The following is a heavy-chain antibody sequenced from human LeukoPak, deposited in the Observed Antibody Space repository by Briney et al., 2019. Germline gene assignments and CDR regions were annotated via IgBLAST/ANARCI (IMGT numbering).Heavy chain of an antibody. V-gene: IGHV3-7*01. CDR2: INQDGSER. Sequence: GGSLRLSCAASGISFRNEWMSWVRQAPGKGLEWVADINQDGSERHYADSVKGRFTISRDNAKNSVYLQMDRLRAEDTSMYYCARKARYAMDVWGQGTTVTVSS. CDR1: GISFRNEW. J-gene: IGHJ6*02. CDR3: ARKARYAMDV.